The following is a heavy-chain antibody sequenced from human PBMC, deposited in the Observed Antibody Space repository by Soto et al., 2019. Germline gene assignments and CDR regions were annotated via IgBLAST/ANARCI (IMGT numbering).Heavy chain of an antibody. Sequence: QIQLVQSGAEVKKPGASVKVSCKTSGYIFTNHDITWVRQAPRQGLEWMGWISAYDGNTDYAQKVQGRVTMTTDTSTSTAYMELRSLTSDDTAIYYCALTKGDVWGQGTTVTVSS. D-gene: IGHD1-1*01. CDR1: GYIFTNHD. J-gene: IGHJ6*02. CDR2: ISAYDGNT. CDR3: ALTKGDV. V-gene: IGHV1-18*01.